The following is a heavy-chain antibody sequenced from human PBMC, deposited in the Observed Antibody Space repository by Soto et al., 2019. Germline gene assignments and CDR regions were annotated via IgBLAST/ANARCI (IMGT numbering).Heavy chain of an antibody. CDR1: GGSISSHY. J-gene: IGHJ5*02. D-gene: IGHD6-13*01. CDR2: IYYSGST. CDR3: ARDPRIAAAGTSWFDP. Sequence: SETLSLTCTVSGGSISSHYWSWIRQPPGKGLEWIGYIYYSGSTNYNPSLKSRVTISVDTSKNQFSLKLSSVTAADTAVYYCARDPRIAAAGTSWFDPWGQGTLVTVSS. V-gene: IGHV4-59*11.